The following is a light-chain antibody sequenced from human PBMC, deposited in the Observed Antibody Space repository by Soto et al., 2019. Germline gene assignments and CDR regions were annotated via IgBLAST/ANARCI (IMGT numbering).Light chain of an antibody. CDR2: GAS. V-gene: IGKV3-15*01. CDR1: HIVGSN. Sequence: EIVLTQSPGNLSLSPGDRATLSCMASHIVGSNYISWFQQKPGQPPRLLIYGASTRATGIPARFSGSGSGTEFTLTISSLQSEDFAVYYCQQYNNWPPITFGQGTRLEIK. CDR3: QQYNNWPPIT. J-gene: IGKJ5*01.